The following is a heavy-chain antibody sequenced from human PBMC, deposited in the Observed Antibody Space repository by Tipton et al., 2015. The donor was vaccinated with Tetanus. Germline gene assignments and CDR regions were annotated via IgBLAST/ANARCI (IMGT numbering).Heavy chain of an antibody. CDR3: AGETYSSGWTNCFYYSGMDV. V-gene: IGHV1-69*01. CDR2: IIPIFGTA. D-gene: IGHD6-19*01. Sequence: QLVQSGAEVKKPGSSVKVSCKASGGTFSSYAISWVRQAPGQGLEWMGGIIPIFGTANYAQKFQGRVTITADESTSTAYMELSSLGSEDWAGYYGAGETYSSGWTNCFYYSGMDVWGQGTTVTVSS. CDR1: GGTFSSYA. J-gene: IGHJ6*02.